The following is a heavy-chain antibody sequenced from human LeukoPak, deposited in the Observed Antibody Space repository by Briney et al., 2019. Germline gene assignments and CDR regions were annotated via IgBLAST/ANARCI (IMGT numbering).Heavy chain of an antibody. J-gene: IGHJ6*02. CDR1: GYTFTGYF. CDR2: INPNSGGT. Sequence: GASVKVSCTASGYTFTGYFLHWVRQAPGQVLEWMGWINPNSGGTTYSQKFQGRVTMTRDTSLSTAYMELSRLTSDDTAVYFCAREGPVSSTSAYYYDMDVWGQGTTVTVSS. D-gene: IGHD6-13*01. CDR3: AREGPVSSTSAYYYDMDV. V-gene: IGHV1-2*02.